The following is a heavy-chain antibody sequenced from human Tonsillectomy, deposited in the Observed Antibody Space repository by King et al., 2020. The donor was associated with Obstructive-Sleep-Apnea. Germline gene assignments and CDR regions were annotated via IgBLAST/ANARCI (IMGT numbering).Heavy chain of an antibody. CDR2: INWDGTSA. V-gene: IGHV3-43*01. D-gene: IGHD6-19*01. CDR3: AKDMGSGWNEAIDY. CDR1: GFTFDGYS. Sequence: EVQLVESGGVVVQPGGSLRLSCAASGFTFDGYSMHWVRQAPGKGLEWVSLINWDGTSAYYVDSVKGRFTISRDNIKKSLYLQMNSLRSEDTALYYCAKDMGSGWNEAIDYWGQGTLVTVSS. J-gene: IGHJ4*02.